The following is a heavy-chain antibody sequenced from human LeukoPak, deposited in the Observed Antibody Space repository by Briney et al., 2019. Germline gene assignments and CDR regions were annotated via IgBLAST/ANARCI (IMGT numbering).Heavy chain of an antibody. D-gene: IGHD1-1*01. CDR3: AKEGSMSSGTRDFDY. CDR1: GFTFSSYS. J-gene: IGHJ4*02. V-gene: IGHV3-21*01. Sequence: GGSLRLSCAASGFTFSSYSMNWVRQAPGKGLEWVSSISSSSSYIYYPDSVKGRFTISRDNSKNTLYLQMNSLRPEDTALYYCAKEGSMSSGTRDFDYWGQGTLVTVSS. CDR2: ISSSSSYI.